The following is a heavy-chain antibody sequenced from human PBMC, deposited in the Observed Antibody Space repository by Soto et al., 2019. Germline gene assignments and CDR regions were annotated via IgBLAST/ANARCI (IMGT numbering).Heavy chain of an antibody. D-gene: IGHD6-19*01. Sequence: GGSLRLSCATSGFTFSSYGMHWVRQAPGKGLEWVAVIWYDGSNKYYADSVKGRFTISRDNSKNTLYLHMNSLRAEDTAVYYCARDHNDIAVAHDAFDIWGQGTMVTVSS. J-gene: IGHJ3*02. CDR3: ARDHNDIAVAHDAFDI. CDR1: GFTFSSYG. V-gene: IGHV3-33*01. CDR2: IWYDGSNK.